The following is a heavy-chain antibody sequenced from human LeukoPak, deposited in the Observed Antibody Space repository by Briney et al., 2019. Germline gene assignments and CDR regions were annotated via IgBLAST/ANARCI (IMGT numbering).Heavy chain of an antibody. CDR3: ARAGVTTDYYYYYYGMDV. D-gene: IGHD4-17*01. CDR1: GGSISSYY. J-gene: IGHJ6*02. Sequence: SETLSLTCTVSGGSISSYYWSWIRQPPGKGLEWIGYIYYSGSTNYNPSLKSRVTISVDTSKNQFSLKLSSVTAADTAVYYCARAGVTTDYYYYYYGMDVWGQGTTVTVSS. V-gene: IGHV4-59*12. CDR2: IYYSGST.